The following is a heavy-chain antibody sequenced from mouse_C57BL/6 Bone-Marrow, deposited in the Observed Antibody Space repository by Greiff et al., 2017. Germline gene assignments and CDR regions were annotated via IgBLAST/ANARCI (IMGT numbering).Heavy chain of an antibody. Sequence: VQLQQPGAELVKPGASVKLSCKASGYTFTSYCMHWVKQRPGQGLEWIGMIHPNSGSTNYNEKFKSKATLTVDKSSSTAYMQLSSLTSEDSAVYYCARKGRRWYTWFAYWGQGTLVTVSA. CDR3: ARKGRRWYTWFAY. J-gene: IGHJ3*01. V-gene: IGHV1-64*01. D-gene: IGHD2-1*01. CDR1: GYTFTSYC. CDR2: IHPNSGST.